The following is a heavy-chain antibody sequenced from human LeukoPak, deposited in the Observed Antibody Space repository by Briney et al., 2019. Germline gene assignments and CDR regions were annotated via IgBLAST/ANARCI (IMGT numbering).Heavy chain of an antibody. CDR3: AREAKTYYYDSSGYYSLGY. CDR2: ISAYNGNT. Sequence: ASVKVSCKASGYTFTGYYMHWVRQAPGQGLEWMGWISAYNGNTNYAQKLQGRVTMTTDTSTSTAYMELRSLRSDDTAVYYCAREAKTYYYDSSGYYSLGYWGQGTLVTVSS. CDR1: GYTFTGYY. V-gene: IGHV1-18*04. D-gene: IGHD3-22*01. J-gene: IGHJ4*02.